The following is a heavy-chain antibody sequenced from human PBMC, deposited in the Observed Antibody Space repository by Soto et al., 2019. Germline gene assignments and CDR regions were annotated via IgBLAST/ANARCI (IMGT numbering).Heavy chain of an antibody. CDR1: GFTVSSNY. D-gene: IGHD3-10*01. CDR2: IYSGGST. CDR3: AREYGSGSYYYYYYGMDV. V-gene: IGHV3-66*01. Sequence: GGSLRLSCAASGFTVSSNYMSWVRQAPGKGLEWVSVIYSGGSTYYADSVKGRFTISRDNSKNTLYLQMNSLRAEYTAVYYCAREYGSGSYYYYYYGMDVWGQGTTVTVSS. J-gene: IGHJ6*02.